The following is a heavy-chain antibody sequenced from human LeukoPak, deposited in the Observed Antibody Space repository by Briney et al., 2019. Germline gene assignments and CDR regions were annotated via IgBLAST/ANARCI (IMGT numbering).Heavy chain of an antibody. Sequence: PSETLSLTCTVSGGSISSYYWSWIRQPAGKGLEWIGRIYTSGSTNYNPSLKSRVTMSVDTSKNQFSLKLSSVTAADTAVYYCARVAMVTTGPLEAFDIWGQGTMVTVSS. CDR1: GGSISSYY. CDR2: IYTSGST. V-gene: IGHV4-4*07. D-gene: IGHD4-23*01. CDR3: ARVAMVTTGPLEAFDI. J-gene: IGHJ3*02.